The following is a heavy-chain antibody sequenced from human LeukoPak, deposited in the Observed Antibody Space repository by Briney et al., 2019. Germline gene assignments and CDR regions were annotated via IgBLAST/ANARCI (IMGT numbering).Heavy chain of an antibody. J-gene: IGHJ4*02. V-gene: IGHV3-30*02. CDR2: IQFDESSK. Sequence: GGSLRLSCAASGFNFRTYGMHWVRQPPGKGLEWVACIQFDESSKNYADSVKGRFTISRDNSKNPVYLQVNSLRAEDTAVYYCAKEDGTVVVSTFGDWGQGTLVPVSS. CDR3: AKEDGTVVVSTFGD. CDR1: GFNFRTYG. D-gene: IGHD3-22*01.